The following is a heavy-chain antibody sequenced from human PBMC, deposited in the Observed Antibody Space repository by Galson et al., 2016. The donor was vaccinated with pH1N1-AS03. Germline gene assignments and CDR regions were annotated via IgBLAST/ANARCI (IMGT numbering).Heavy chain of an antibody. Sequence: SLRLSCAASGFTFSVYSMNRVRQTPGRGLEWLSFISTSGTPIYYADSVKGRFTISRDNAKNSLYLQMNSLRAEDTAVYYCARGWRENSFDMWGQGTMVTVSS. V-gene: IGHV3-11*04. J-gene: IGHJ3*02. CDR1: GFTFSVYS. CDR3: ARGWRENSFDM. D-gene: IGHD2/OR15-2a*01. CDR2: ISTSGTPI.